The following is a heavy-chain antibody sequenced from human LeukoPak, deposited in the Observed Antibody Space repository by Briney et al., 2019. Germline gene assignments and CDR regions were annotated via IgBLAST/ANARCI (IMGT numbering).Heavy chain of an antibody. V-gene: IGHV3-43*02. J-gene: IGHJ6*03. CDR1: GFTFDDYA. CDR2: ISGNGGST. Sequence: PGGSLRLSCAASGFTFDDYAMHWVRQAPGKGLEWVSLISGNGGSTYYADSVKGRFTISRDNSKNSLYLQMNSLRIEDTALYYCATQTRSGSYYFYYYYMDVWGKGTTVTVSS. D-gene: IGHD1-26*01. CDR3: ATQTRSGSYYFYYYYMDV.